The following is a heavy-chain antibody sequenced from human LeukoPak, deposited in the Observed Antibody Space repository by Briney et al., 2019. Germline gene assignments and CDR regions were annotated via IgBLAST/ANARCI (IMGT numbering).Heavy chain of an antibody. V-gene: IGHV1-24*01. CDR2: FDPEDGET. Sequence: GASVKVSCKVSGYTLTELSMHWVRQAPGKGLEWMGGFDPEDGETIYAQKFQGRVTMTEDTSTDTAYMELSSLRSEDTAVYYCATQLDYGGNGFWGCWFDPWGQGTLVTVSS. CDR1: GYTLTELS. J-gene: IGHJ5*02. D-gene: IGHD4-23*01. CDR3: ATQLDYGGNGFWGCWFDP.